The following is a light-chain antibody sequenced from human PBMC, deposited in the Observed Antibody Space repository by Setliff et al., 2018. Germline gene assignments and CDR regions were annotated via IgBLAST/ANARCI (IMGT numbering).Light chain of an antibody. J-gene: IGLJ1*01. V-gene: IGLV2-8*01. Sequence: QSVLTQHPSASGSPGQSVTISCTGTSSDVGGYNYVSWYQQQPGKAPKLMVYEVNKRPSGVPDRFSGSKSGNTASLTVSGLQAEDEADYYCSSYAGSNIWGYVFGTGTKV. CDR3: SSYAGSNIWGYV. CDR2: EVN. CDR1: SSDVGGYNY.